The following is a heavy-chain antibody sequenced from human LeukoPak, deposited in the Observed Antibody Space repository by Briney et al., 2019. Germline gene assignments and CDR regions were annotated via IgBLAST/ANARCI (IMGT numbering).Heavy chain of an antibody. CDR2: ISSSSSYI. Sequence: GGSLRLSCAASGFTFSSYSMNWVRQAPGKGLEWVSSISSSSSYIYYADSVKGRFTISRDKAKNSLYLQMNSLSADDTAVYYCVRGKYSSGPDSFEYWGQGTLVTVSS. CDR1: GFTFSSYS. V-gene: IGHV3-21*06. J-gene: IGHJ4*02. D-gene: IGHD6-19*01. CDR3: VRGKYSSGPDSFEY.